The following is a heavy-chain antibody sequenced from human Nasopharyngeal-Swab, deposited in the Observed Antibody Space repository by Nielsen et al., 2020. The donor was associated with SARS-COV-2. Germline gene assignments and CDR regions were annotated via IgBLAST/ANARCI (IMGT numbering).Heavy chain of an antibody. Sequence: ASVQVSCKASGYTFTSYGISWVRQAPGQGLEWMGWISAYNGNTNYAQKLQGRVTMTTDTSTSTAYMELRSLRSDDTAVYYCARESRSGYSSGWYNYWGQGTLVTVSS. J-gene: IGHJ4*02. CDR1: GYTFTSYG. V-gene: IGHV1-18*04. CDR2: ISAYNGNT. CDR3: ARESRSGYSSGWYNY. D-gene: IGHD6-19*01.